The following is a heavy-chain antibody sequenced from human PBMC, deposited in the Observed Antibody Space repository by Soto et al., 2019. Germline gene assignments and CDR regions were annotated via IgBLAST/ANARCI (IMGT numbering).Heavy chain of an antibody. J-gene: IGHJ4*02. V-gene: IGHV3-30*04. CDR1: GFTFSSYA. CDR2: ISYDGSNK. CDR3: ARDPSSDSDFWSCYYTSYFDY. D-gene: IGHD3-3*01. Sequence: GGSLRLSCAASGFTFSSYAMRWVRQAPGKGLEWVAVISYDGSNKYYADSVKGRFTISRDNSKNTLYLQMNSLRAEDTAVYSCARDPSSDSDFWSCYYTSYFDYWGQGTLVTVSS.